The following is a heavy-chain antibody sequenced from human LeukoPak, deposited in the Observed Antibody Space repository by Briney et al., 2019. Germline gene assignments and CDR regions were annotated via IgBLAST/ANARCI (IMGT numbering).Heavy chain of an antibody. D-gene: IGHD6-13*01. CDR1: GYTFTSYD. CDR3: ARKEYSSPSDY. V-gene: IGHV1-8*01. Sequence: ASLKVSCKASGYTFTSYDINWVRQAPGQGLEWMGWMNPKSANTGYAQKFQGRVTMTRNTSISTDYMELSSLTSEDTAGYYCARKEYSSPSDYWGQGTLVTVSS. CDR2: MNPKSANT. J-gene: IGHJ4*02.